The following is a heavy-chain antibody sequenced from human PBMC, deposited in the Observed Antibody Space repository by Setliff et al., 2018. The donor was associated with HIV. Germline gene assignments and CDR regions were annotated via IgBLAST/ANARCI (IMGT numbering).Heavy chain of an antibody. Sequence: PGGSLRLSCAASGLTVSSNYMSWVRQAPGKGLEWVSVIYTGTGTYYADSVKGRFTISRDNSKNTLYLHMNTLRAGDTAVYFCARDQIRSRYYYYYTDVWGKGTPVTVSS. CDR3: ARDQIRSRYYYYYTDV. V-gene: IGHV3-66*01. CDR2: IYTGTGT. J-gene: IGHJ6*03. D-gene: IGHD3-3*01. CDR1: GLTVSSNY.